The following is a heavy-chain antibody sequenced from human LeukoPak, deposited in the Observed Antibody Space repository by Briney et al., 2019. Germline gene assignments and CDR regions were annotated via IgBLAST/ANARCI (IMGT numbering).Heavy chain of an antibody. D-gene: IGHD1-26*01. CDR2: IYTSGST. CDR3: ARDLVGVDAFDV. CDR1: GGSISSGSYY. V-gene: IGHV4-61*02. J-gene: IGHJ3*01. Sequence: SETLSLTCTVSGGSISSGSYYWSWIRQPAGKGLEWIGRIYTSGSTNYNPSLKSRVPISVDTSKNQFSLKLSSVTAADAAVYYCARDLVGVDAFDVWGQGTMVTVSS.